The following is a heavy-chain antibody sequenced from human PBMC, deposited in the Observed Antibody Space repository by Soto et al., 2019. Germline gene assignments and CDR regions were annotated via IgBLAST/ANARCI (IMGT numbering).Heavy chain of an antibody. J-gene: IGHJ5*02. V-gene: IGHV3-11*06. CDR1: GFTFSDSY. Sequence: QVQLVESGGGLVKPGGSLRLSCAASGFTFSDSYMSWIRQAPGKGLECVSYISSSSSYTNYADSVKGRFTISKDNAKNSLYLQMNSLRAEDTAVYYCARVSTSRMVWFDPWGQGTLVTVSS. CDR3: ARVSTSRMVWFDP. CDR2: ISSSSSYT. D-gene: IGHD2-2*01.